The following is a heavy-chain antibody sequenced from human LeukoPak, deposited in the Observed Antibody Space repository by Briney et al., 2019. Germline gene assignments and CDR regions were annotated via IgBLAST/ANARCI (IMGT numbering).Heavy chain of an antibody. D-gene: IGHD1-26*01. CDR2: FDPEDGDA. CDR1: GYTLTELS. V-gene: IGHV1-24*01. Sequence: ASVKVSCKVSGYTLTELSIHWVRQAPGKGLEWMGGFDPEDGDAIYAQSFHGRVTMTEDTSTDTPYMELRSLRSEDTAVYYCTTRHSGSWFGAFDIWGQGTMVTVSS. CDR3: TTRHSGSWFGAFDI. J-gene: IGHJ3*02.